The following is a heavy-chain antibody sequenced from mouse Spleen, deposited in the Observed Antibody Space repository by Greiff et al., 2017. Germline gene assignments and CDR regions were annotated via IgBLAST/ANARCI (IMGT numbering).Heavy chain of an antibody. Sequence: DVMLVESGGGLVKLGGSLKLSCAASGFTFSSYAMSWVRQTPEKRLEWVATISSGGGNTYYPDSVKGRFTISRDNAKNTLYLQMSSLKSEDTAMYYCARHGTTMITSFAYWGQGTLVTVSA. CDR1: GFTFSSYA. CDR2: ISSGGGNT. J-gene: IGHJ3*01. V-gene: IGHV5-9*01. CDR3: ARHGTTMITSFAY. D-gene: IGHD2-4*01.